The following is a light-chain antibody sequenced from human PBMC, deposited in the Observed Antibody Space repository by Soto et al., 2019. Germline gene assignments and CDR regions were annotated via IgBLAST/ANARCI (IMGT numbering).Light chain of an antibody. CDR3: QKSNSAPPLFT. J-gene: IGKJ3*01. V-gene: IGKV1-27*01. CDR1: QGISTY. Sequence: DSQMTQSPSSLSASVGDRVTITCRASQGISTYLAWYQQKPGQLPKLLIYDASTLHSGVPSRFSGSGSGTDFTLPISSLQPEDVATYNSQKSNSAPPLFTFGTGTKLDI. CDR2: DAS.